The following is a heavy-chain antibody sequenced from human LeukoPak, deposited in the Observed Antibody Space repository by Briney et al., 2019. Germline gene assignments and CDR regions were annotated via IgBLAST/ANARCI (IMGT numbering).Heavy chain of an antibody. D-gene: IGHD6-6*01. CDR3: ARGRTDSRSLAYYFDY. CDR2: IIAYNGNT. CDR1: GYTFTSYG. J-gene: IGHJ4*02. V-gene: IGHV1-18*01. Sequence: ASVKVSCKASGYTFTSYGISWVRQAPGQGLEWMGWIIAYNGNTNYAQKLQGRVTMTTDTSTSTAYMELRRLRSDDTDVYYCARGRTDSRSLAYYFDYCGQRTLVTVPS.